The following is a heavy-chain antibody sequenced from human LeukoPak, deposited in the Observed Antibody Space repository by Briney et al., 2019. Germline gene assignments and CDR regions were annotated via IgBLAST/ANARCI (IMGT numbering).Heavy chain of an antibody. V-gene: IGHV3-21*01. Sequence: PGGSLRLSCAASGFTFSSYSMNWVRQAPGKGLEWVSSISSSSYIYYADSVKGRFTISRDNAKNSLYLQMNSLRAEGTAVYYCARVSSGWYGGFDYWGQGTLVTVSS. CDR1: GFTFSSYS. D-gene: IGHD6-19*01. CDR3: ARVSSGWYGGFDY. J-gene: IGHJ4*02. CDR2: ISSSSYI.